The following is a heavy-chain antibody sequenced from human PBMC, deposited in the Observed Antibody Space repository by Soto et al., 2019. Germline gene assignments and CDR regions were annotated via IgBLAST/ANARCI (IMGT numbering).Heavy chain of an antibody. CDR1: GFTLGRYA. Sequence: GGSLRLSCAASGFTLGRYAMHWVRQAPGKGLEWVAVISYDGTNKFFADSVKGRFTISSDNSKNTLYLEMDGLRPDDTALYYCARSIRPLYQPLVSPVDYWGQGTLVTVSS. J-gene: IGHJ4*02. CDR2: ISYDGTNK. CDR3: ARSIRPLYQPLVSPVDY. D-gene: IGHD2-2*01. V-gene: IGHV3-30-3*01.